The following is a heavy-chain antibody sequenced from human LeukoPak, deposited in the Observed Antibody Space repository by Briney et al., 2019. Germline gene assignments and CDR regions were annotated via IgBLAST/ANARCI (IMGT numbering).Heavy chain of an antibody. D-gene: IGHD5-18*01. CDR2: ISYDGSNK. CDR1: GFTFSSYG. Sequence: PGGSLRLSCAACGFTFSSYGMHWVRQAPGKGLEWVAVISYDGSNKYYADSVKGRFTISRDNSKNTLYLQMNSLRAEDTAVYYCAKDLVDTAMATYYFDYWGQGTLVTVSS. V-gene: IGHV3-30*18. J-gene: IGHJ4*02. CDR3: AKDLVDTAMATYYFDY.